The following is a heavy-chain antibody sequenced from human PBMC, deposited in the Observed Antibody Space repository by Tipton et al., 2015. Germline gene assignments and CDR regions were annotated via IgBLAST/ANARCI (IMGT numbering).Heavy chain of an antibody. V-gene: IGHV1-69*06. Sequence: QSGAEVKKPGASVKVSCKASGGTFNSYAISWVRQAPGQGLEWMGGIIPIFGTANYAQRFQGRVTITADKSTTTVYMELSGLRSEDTAVYYCARGYIAVAAYFDYWGQGTLVTVSS. J-gene: IGHJ4*02. CDR1: GGTFNSYA. CDR2: IIPIFGTA. CDR3: ARGYIAVAAYFDY. D-gene: IGHD6-19*01.